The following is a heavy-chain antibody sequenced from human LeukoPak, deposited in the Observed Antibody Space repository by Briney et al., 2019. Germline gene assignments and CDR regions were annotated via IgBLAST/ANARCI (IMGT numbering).Heavy chain of an antibody. CDR1: GGSFSGYY. CDR2: MYYSGST. CDR3: ARPYYYDSRIDP. V-gene: IGHV4-30-4*08. D-gene: IGHD3-22*01. Sequence: SETLSLTCAVYGGSFSGYYWSWIRQPPGEGLEWIAYMYYSGSTYYNPSLKSRVSMSADTSKNQLSLKLSSVTAADTAVYYCARPYYYDSRIDPWGQGILVTVSS. J-gene: IGHJ5*02.